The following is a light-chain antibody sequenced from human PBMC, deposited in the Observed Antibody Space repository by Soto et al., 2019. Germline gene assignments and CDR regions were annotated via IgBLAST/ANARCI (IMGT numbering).Light chain of an antibody. Sequence: VVTQSPAALSVAPAERVAFSCRASQGVSRKLSWYQHKPGQAPRLLISGASTGATGIPARFSGSGSGTEFTLTISSLQSQDCAIYYCPQYYTLPITFAGGTKV. V-gene: IGKV3-15*01. CDR3: PQYYTLPIT. CDR1: QGVSRK. CDR2: GAS. J-gene: IGKJ4*01.